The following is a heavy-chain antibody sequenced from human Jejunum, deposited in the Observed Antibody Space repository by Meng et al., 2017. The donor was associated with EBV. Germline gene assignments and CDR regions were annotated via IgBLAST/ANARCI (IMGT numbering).Heavy chain of an antibody. CDR2: IYYSGST. Sequence: LRGPGHGLGNTSETLSLTCTVSGCSVNSGNVYWSWIRQPPGKGLEWIGYIYYSGSTNYIPSLKSRVTISLDTSKNQFSLKLSSVTAADTAVYYCAGLRYSGYDRAFDYWGQGALVTVSS. J-gene: IGHJ4*02. V-gene: IGHV4-61*01. CDR3: AGLRYSGYDRAFDY. D-gene: IGHD5-12*01. CDR1: GCSVNSGNVY.